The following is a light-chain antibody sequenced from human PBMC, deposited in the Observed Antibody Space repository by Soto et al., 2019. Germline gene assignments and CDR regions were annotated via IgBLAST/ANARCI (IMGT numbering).Light chain of an antibody. Sequence: DIQMTQSPSSLSASVGDRVTITCRASQSISFYLNWYQQKPGNAPKVLIYAASNLQTGVPSRFSGSGSGTDFTLTINSLQPEDFATYYCQQGHSNPITLGQGTRLEIK. CDR3: QQGHSNPIT. CDR1: QSISFY. V-gene: IGKV1-39*01. CDR2: AAS. J-gene: IGKJ5*01.